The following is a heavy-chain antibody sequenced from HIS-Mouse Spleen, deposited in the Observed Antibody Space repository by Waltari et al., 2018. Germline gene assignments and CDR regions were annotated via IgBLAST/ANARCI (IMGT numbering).Heavy chain of an antibody. D-gene: IGHD3-22*01. CDR3: ARITMIVVVITDNWFDP. J-gene: IGHJ5*02. CDR1: GCSISSSSYY. CDR2: IYYCGST. V-gene: IGHV4-39*07. Sequence: QLQLQESGPGLVKPSETLSLTCTVSGCSISSSSYYWGWIRQPPGNGVEWIGSIYYCGSTYSNRALKRRVTISVDTSKNQFSLKLSSVTAADTAVYYCARITMIVVVITDNWFDPWGQGTLVTVSS.